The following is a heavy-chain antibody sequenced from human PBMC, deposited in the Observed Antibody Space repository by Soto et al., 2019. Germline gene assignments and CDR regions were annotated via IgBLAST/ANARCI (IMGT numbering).Heavy chain of an antibody. CDR2: IYYSGST. D-gene: IGHD3-16*01. CDR3: AGGSGNRAFDI. CDR1: GGSISSYY. J-gene: IGHJ3*02. Sequence: QVQLQESGPGLVKPSETLSLTCTVSGGSISSYYWSCIRQPPGKGLEWIGYIYYSGSTNYNPSLKSRVTRSVDTSKSQFARKLSSVTAADTAVYYCAGGSGNRAFDIWGQGTMVTVSS. V-gene: IGHV4-59*01.